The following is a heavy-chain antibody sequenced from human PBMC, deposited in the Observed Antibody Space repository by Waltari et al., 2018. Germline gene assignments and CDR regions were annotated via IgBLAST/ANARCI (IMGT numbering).Heavy chain of an antibody. D-gene: IGHD2-2*02. CDR2: MSYDGSSK. V-gene: IGHV3-30*16. CDR3: AREDICRSTTCYTLDY. CDR1: GFTCSSYS. J-gene: IGHJ4*02. Sequence: QVQMVESGGGVVQPGRSMRLSCAASGFTCSSYSIHWVRQAPGKGLEWVALMSYDGSSKYYADSVKGRFTVSRDNSKNTVYLQLNSLRVEDTAVYYCAREDICRSTTCYTLDYWGLGTLVTVSS.